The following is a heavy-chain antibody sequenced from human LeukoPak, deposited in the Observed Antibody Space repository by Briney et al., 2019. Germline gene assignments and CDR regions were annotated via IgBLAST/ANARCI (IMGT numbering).Heavy chain of an antibody. CDR3: ARAINYFDY. CDR1: GGSISSADYF. V-gene: IGHV4-30-4*01. J-gene: IGHJ4*02. CDR2: TYYSGST. Sequence: SQTLSLTCTVSGGSISSADYFWSWIRQPPGKGLEWIGYTYYSGSTYYNPSLKSRVTISVDTSKNKFSLKLSSVTAADTAVYYCARAINYFDYWGQGTLVTVSS.